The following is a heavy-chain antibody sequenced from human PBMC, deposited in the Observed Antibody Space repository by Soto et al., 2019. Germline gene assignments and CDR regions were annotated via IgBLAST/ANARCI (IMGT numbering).Heavy chain of an antibody. Sequence: PSETLSLTCSVSGGSINSGRSSWNWIRQSPGKGLEWIAYIYHSGSTYYNPSLKSRVTISVDRSENQFSLTLNSVTAADTAVYYCATDPGGPPLNRFDSWGHGTLVTVSS. J-gene: IGHJ5*01. V-gene: IGHV4-30-2*06. D-gene: IGHD3-16*01. CDR3: ATDPGGPPLNRFDS. CDR2: IYHSGST. CDR1: GGSINSGRSS.